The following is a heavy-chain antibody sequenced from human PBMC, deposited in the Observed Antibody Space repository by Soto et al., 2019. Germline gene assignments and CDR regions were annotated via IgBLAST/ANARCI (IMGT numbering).Heavy chain of an antibody. D-gene: IGHD2-2*01. CDR1: GFTFSTYV. J-gene: IGHJ4*02. CDR3: ATKPDGAYAPPFDY. Sequence: EVQLLDSGGGLVQPGGSLRLSCAASGFTFSTYVMSWVRQAPGKGLEWVSSIGGGGATFYADSVKGRFTISRDNSKNTMYLQVNSPRDKEMGIYYCATKPDGAYAPPFDYWGKGTLVTVSS. V-gene: IGHV3-23*01. CDR2: IGGGGAT.